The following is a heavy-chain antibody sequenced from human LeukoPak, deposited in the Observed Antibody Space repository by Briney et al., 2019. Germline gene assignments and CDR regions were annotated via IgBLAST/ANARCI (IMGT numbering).Heavy chain of an antibody. CDR3: ARVVRGAAGVGGYSYGSLDY. CDR2: IYYSGST. J-gene: IGHJ4*02. V-gene: IGHV4-59*12. CDR1: GGSISSYY. D-gene: IGHD5-18*01. Sequence: SETLSLTCTVSGGSISSYYWSWIRQPPGKGLEWIGYIYYSGSTNYNPSLKSRVTISVDTSKNQFSLKLSSVTAADTAVYYCARVVRGAAGVGGYSYGSLDYWGQGTLVTVSS.